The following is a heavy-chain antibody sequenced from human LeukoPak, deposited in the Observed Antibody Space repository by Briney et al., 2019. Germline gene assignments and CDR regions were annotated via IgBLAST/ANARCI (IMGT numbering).Heavy chain of an antibody. CDR3: ARDHGIVLMVYAMDY. V-gene: IGHV3-21*05. J-gene: IGHJ4*02. D-gene: IGHD2-8*01. CDR2: IRSSSRDI. CDR1: GFTFSSYS. Sequence: KSGGSLRLSCAASGFTFSSYSMNWVRQAPGKGLEWVSYIRSSSRDIDYADYLQMNSLRAEDTGVYYCARDHGIVLMVYAMDYWGQGTPVTVSS.